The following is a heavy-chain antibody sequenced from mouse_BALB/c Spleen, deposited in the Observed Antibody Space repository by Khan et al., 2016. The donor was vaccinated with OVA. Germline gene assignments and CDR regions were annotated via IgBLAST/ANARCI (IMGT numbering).Heavy chain of an antibody. CDR2: INYSGAT. CDR1: GYSITSDYA. Sequence: VQLKESGPGLVKPSQSLSLTYTVTGYSITSDYAWNWIRQFPGNKLEWMGYINYSGATSYLPSLKSRISITRDTSKNQFFLQLNSVTTEDSATYYCARWFTYWGQGTLVTVS. J-gene: IGHJ3*01. CDR3: ARWFTY. V-gene: IGHV3-2*02.